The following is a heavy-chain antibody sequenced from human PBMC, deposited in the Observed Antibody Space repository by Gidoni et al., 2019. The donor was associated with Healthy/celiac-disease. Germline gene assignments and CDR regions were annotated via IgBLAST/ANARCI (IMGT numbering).Heavy chain of an antibody. CDR3: ARPTTDGYNYGAFDI. CDR1: GFTFRSYS. J-gene: IGHJ3*02. V-gene: IGHV3-21*01. D-gene: IGHD5-12*01. Sequence: EVQLVESGGGLVKPGGSLRLSCAASGFTFRSYSMNWVRQAPGKGLEWVSSISSSSSYIYYADSVKGRFTISRDNAKNSLYLQMNSLRAEDTAVYYCARPTTDGYNYGAFDIWGQGTMVTVSS. CDR2: ISSSSSYI.